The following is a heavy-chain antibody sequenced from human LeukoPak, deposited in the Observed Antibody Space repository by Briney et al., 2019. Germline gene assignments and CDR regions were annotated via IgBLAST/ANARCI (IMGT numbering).Heavy chain of an antibody. V-gene: IGHV5-51*01. CDR3: ARQDIYDFWSGSHIGRNWFDP. CDR1: GYSFTSYW. Sequence: GESLKISCRGSGYSFTSYWIGWVRQMPGKGLEWMGIIYPGDSDTRYSPSFQGQVTISADKSISTAYLQWSSLKASDTAMYYCARQDIYDFWSGSHIGRNWFDPWGQGTLVTVSS. J-gene: IGHJ5*02. D-gene: IGHD3-3*01. CDR2: IYPGDSDT.